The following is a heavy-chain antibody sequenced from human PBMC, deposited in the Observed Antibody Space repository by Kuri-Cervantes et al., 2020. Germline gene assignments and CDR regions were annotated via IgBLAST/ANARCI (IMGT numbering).Heavy chain of an antibody. CDR3: ARVTAAAALDY. J-gene: IGHJ4*02. D-gene: IGHD6-13*01. V-gene: IGHV3-11*01. CDR1: GFTFSDYY. Sequence: GESLKISCAAPGFTFSDYYMSWIRQAPGKGLEWVSYISSSGSTIYYARSVKGRVTISRDNAKNSLYLQMNSLRAEDTAVYYCARVTAAAALDYWGQGTLVTVSS. CDR2: ISSSGSTI.